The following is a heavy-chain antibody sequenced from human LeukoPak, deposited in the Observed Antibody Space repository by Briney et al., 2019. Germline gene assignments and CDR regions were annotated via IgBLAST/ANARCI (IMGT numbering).Heavy chain of an antibody. J-gene: IGHJ4*02. V-gene: IGHV3-72*01. CDR1: GFTFSSYA. CDR3: AVGYCSGGSCSGSDGDY. D-gene: IGHD2-15*01. CDR2: TRNKANSYTT. Sequence: GGSLRLSCAASGFTFSSYAMSWVRQAPGKGLEWVGRTRNKANSYTTEHAASVKGRFTISRDDSKNSLHLQMNSLRTEDTAVYYCAVGYCSGGSCSGSDGDYWGQGTLVTVSS.